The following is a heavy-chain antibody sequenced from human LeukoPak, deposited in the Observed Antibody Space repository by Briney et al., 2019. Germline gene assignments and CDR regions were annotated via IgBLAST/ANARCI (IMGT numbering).Heavy chain of an antibody. V-gene: IGHV3-23*01. D-gene: IGHD1-7*01. CDR1: GFTFSSNA. CDR2: ISDNGRST. J-gene: IGHJ4*02. Sequence: QPGGSLRLSCAASGFTFSSNAMYWVRQAPGKGLEWVSAISDNGRSTYYADSVKGRFTISRDKSKNTLYLQTNSLRAEDTAVYYCAKDLAGTTSFDYWGQGTLVTVSS. CDR3: AKDLAGTTSFDY.